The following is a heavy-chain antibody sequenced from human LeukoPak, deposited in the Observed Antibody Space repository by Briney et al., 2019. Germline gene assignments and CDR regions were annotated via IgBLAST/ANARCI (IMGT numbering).Heavy chain of an antibody. CDR3: AVGSYSDYLNY. D-gene: IGHD4-11*01. CDR2: INPNSGDT. Sequence: ASVKVSCKASGYTFSVYYIHWVRQAPGQGLEWMGWINPNSGDTNYAQKFQGRVTMTRDTSISTAYMELSRLRSDDTAFYYCAVGSYSDYLNYWGQGTLVTVSS. J-gene: IGHJ4*02. V-gene: IGHV1-2*02. CDR1: GYTFSVYY.